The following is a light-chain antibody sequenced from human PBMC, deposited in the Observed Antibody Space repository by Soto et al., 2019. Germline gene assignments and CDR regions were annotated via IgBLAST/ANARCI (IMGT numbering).Light chain of an antibody. Sequence: EIVLTQFPGTLSLSPGERATLSCRASQSVGSNYLAWYQQRPGQPPNLLIFGASHRAPDIPDRFSGSGSGTDFTLTISRLEPEDFAVYHCQQYSSSPRTFGQGTRLEIK. V-gene: IGKV3-20*01. CDR2: GAS. CDR3: QQYSSSPRT. J-gene: IGKJ5*01. CDR1: QSVGSNY.